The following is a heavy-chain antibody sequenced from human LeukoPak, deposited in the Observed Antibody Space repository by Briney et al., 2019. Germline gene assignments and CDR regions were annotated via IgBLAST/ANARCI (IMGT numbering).Heavy chain of an antibody. CDR1: GYTFTGYY. V-gene: IGHV1-2*06. CDR3: ARLVLVPAADGEFDY. D-gene: IGHD2-2*01. Sequence: GASVKVSCKASGYTFTGYYMHWVRQAPGQGLEWMGRINPNSGGTNYAQKFQGRVTMTRDTSISTAYMELSRLRSDETAVYYCARLVLVPAADGEFDYWGQGTLVTVSS. J-gene: IGHJ4*02. CDR2: INPNSGGT.